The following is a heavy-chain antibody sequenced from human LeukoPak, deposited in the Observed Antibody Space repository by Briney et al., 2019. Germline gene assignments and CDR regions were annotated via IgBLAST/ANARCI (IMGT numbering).Heavy chain of an antibody. CDR3: AREPTYSSSLDY. CDR1: GFTFSNYA. CDR2: TYSSGTT. J-gene: IGHJ4*02. Sequence: PGGSLRLSCAASGFTFSNYAMSWVRQAPGKGLEYISVTYSSGTTYYADSVRDRFTISRDNSRNTLYLQMNSLRPEDTAVYYCAREPTYSSSLDYWGQGTLVTVSS. D-gene: IGHD6-6*01. V-gene: IGHV3-53*01.